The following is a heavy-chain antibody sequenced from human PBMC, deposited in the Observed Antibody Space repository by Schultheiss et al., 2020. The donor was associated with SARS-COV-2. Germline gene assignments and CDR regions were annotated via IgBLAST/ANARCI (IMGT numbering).Heavy chain of an antibody. CDR1: GGSIIRSNQY. CDR3: ARRSSYGLDY. CDR2: IYYSGSS. V-gene: IGHV4-39*07. D-gene: IGHD4-17*01. J-gene: IGHJ4*02. Sequence: SQTLSLTCSVSGGSIIRSNQYGGWIRQSPGKGLEWIGSIYYSGSSYYNPSLRSRVTISVDTSKNQFSLKLSSVTAADTAVYYCARRSSYGLDYWGQGTLVTVSS.